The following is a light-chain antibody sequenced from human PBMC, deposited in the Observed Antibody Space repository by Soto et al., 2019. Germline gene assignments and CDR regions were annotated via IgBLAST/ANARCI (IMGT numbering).Light chain of an antibody. J-gene: IGKJ1*01. Sequence: VLTQSPGTLSLSPGDSATLSCRASQSVSSNHFAWYQQKPGQAPRLLIDGGSSRATGIQVRFSGSGSETEFTLTITRLEPEDYAVYYCKQYSSSRTCGQGTQVDI. CDR3: KQYSSSRT. V-gene: IGKV3-20*01. CDR2: GGS. CDR1: QSVSSNH.